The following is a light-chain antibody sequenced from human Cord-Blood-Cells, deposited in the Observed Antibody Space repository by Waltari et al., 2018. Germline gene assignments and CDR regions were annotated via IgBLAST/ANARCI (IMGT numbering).Light chain of an antibody. CDR2: AAS. CDR3: QQSYSTPAT. J-gene: IGKJ1*01. Sequence: DIQMIQSPSSLSASVGDRVTITCRASQSISSYLNWYQQKPGKDPKLLIYAASSLQSGVPSRFSGSGSGTDFTLTISSLQPEDFATYYCQQSYSTPATFGQGTKVEIK. V-gene: IGKV1-39*01. CDR1: QSISSY.